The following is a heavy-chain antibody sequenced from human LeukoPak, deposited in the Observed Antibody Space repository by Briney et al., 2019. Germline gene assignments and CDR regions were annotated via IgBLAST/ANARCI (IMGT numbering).Heavy chain of an antibody. CDR2: IYSGGST. CDR3: ARGPFHDFWSGLGY. D-gene: IGHD3-3*01. J-gene: IGHJ4*02. Sequence: GGSLRLSCAASGFTVSSNYMSWARRAPGKGLEWVSVIYSGGSTYYADSVKGRFTISRDNSKNTLYLQMNSLRAEDTAVYYCARGPFHDFWSGLGYWGQGTLVTVSS. CDR1: GFTVSSNY. V-gene: IGHV3-66*02.